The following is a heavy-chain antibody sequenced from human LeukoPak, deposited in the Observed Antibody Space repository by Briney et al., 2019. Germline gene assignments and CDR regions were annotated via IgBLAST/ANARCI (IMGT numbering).Heavy chain of an antibody. V-gene: IGHV4-30-4*07. CDR2: IYYSGST. CDR1: GGSISSGGYS. Sequence: PSETLSLTCAVSGGSISSGGYSWSWIRQPPGKGLEWIGYIYYSGSTYYNPSLKSRVTISVDTSKNQFSLKLSSVAAADTAVYYCARDKRDYVWGSYRYTSYYYYMDVWGKGTTVTVSS. D-gene: IGHD3-16*02. CDR3: ARDKRDYVWGSYRYTSYYYYMDV. J-gene: IGHJ6*03.